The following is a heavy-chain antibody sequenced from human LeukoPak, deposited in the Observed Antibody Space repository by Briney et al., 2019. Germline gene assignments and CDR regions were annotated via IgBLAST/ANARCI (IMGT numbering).Heavy chain of an antibody. J-gene: IGHJ4*02. CDR3: ARQETYYYDSSGYYDY. CDR2: INWNGGST. V-gene: IGHV3-20*04. Sequence: PGGSLRLSCAASGFTFDDYGMSWVRQAPGKGLEWVSGINWNGGSTGYADSVKGRFTISRDNAENSLYLQMNSLRAEDTALYYCARQETYYYDSSGYYDYWGQGTLVTVSS. CDR1: GFTFDDYG. D-gene: IGHD3-22*01.